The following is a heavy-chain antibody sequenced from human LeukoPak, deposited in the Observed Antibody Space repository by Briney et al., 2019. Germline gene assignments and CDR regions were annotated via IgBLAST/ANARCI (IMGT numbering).Heavy chain of an antibody. CDR3: ARGIVVEPTANWFDP. J-gene: IGHJ5*02. CDR2: INGGNDNT. D-gene: IGHD2-2*01. CDR1: GYTFTTYS. V-gene: IGHV1-3*01. Sequence: ASVQVSCQASGYTFTTYSIHWVRQAPGQRLEWMGRINGGNDNTRYSQKFQGRVTITRDTSASTAYMELSSLRSEDTAVYYCARGIVVEPTANWFDPWGQGILVTVSS.